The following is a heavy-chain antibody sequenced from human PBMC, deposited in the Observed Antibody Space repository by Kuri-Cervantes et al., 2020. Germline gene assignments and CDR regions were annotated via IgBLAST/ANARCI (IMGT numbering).Heavy chain of an antibody. V-gene: IGHV3-30-3*01. CDR1: GFTFSHFS. Sequence: GGSLRLSCAASGFTFSHFSMHWVRQPPGRGLEWVASIYFDGSNSHHAESVRDRFTISRDNSKNILYLQMNSLRVDDAAVYYCARERGTTMTKDDAFDIWGQGTMVTVSS. J-gene: IGHJ3*02. CDR2: IYFDGSNS. CDR3: ARERGTTMTKDDAFDI. D-gene: IGHD4-11*01.